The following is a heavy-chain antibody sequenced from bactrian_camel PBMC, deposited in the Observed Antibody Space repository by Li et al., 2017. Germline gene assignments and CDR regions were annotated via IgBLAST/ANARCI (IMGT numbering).Heavy chain of an antibody. D-gene: IGHD1*01. CDR2: FDRDGTT. V-gene: IGHV3S55*01. CDR1: GDISGGYC. Sequence: HVQLVESGGGSEEAGGSLRLSCAASGDISGGYCMAWFREAPGKDREAVAIFDRDGTTNYADSVKGRFTISQDNAKITLTLQMNNVKPEDTAMYFCAAGDYCLGSLPPQWHFPYWGQGTQVTVS. CDR3: AAGDYCLGSLPPQWHFPY. J-gene: IGHJ4*01.